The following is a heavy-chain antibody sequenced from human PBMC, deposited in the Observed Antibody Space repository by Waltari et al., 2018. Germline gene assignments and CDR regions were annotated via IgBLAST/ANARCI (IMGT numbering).Heavy chain of an antibody. Sequence: QVQLQQWGAGLLKPSETLSLTCAVYGGSFSGYYWSWIRQPPGKGLEWIGEINHTRSTNYNPALKSRVTISVDTSKNQFSLKLSSVTAADTAVYYCARTAPRVCSGGSCYTRIRMDVWGQGTTVTVSS. J-gene: IGHJ6*02. CDR3: ARTAPRVCSGGSCYTRIRMDV. CDR1: GGSFSGYY. CDR2: INHTRST. V-gene: IGHV4-34*01. D-gene: IGHD2-15*01.